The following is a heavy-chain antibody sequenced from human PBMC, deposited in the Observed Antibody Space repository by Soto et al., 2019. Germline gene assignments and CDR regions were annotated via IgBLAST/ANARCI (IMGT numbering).Heavy chain of an antibody. Sequence: QVQLVQSGAEVKKPGASVKVSCKASGYTLTTFFMHWVRQAPGQGREWMGVINPGDPAGRSATYAQKFQSRVTMTTDTSTSTVYMELRRLRSDDTAVYYCAREAIVAGATAGMDVWGQGTTVTVSS. V-gene: IGHV1-46*01. CDR3: AREAIVAGATAGMDV. J-gene: IGHJ6*02. D-gene: IGHD1-26*01. CDR1: GYTLTTFF. CDR2: INPGDPAGRSA.